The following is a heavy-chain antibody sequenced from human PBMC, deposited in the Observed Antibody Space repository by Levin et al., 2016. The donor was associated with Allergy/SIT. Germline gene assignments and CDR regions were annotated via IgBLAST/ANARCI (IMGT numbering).Heavy chain of an antibody. CDR3: VKQYSYGMDV. J-gene: IGHJ6*02. V-gene: IGHV3-30*18. Sequence: GESLKISCAASGFTFGDYAMHWVRRAPGKGLEWVSYTSYDGGNTNYADSVKGRFTISKDMSQNTLHLLMNSLSGEDTAVYYCVKQYSYGMDVWGQGTSVTVSS. D-gene: IGHD2/OR15-2a*01. CDR1: GFTFGDYA. CDR2: TSYDGGNT.